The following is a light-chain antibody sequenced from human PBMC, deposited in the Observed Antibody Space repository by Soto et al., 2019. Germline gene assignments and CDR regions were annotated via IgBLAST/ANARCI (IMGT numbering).Light chain of an antibody. J-gene: IGKJ5*01. CDR2: AAS. Sequence: DIQRTQSPSSLSASVGDRVTIACRASQRISTYLNWYQQKPGKAPKLLIYAASTLQSGVPSRFSGSGSGTEFTLTISSLQPEDFATYYCQQFNSYPITFGQGTRLEIK. CDR1: QRISTY. CDR3: QQFNSYPIT. V-gene: IGKV1-9*01.